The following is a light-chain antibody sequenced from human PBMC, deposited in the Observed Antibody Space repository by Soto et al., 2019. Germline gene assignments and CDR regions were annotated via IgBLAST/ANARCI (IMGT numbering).Light chain of an antibody. CDR1: RCVSSSY. CDR2: VAS. J-gene: IGKJ5*01. V-gene: IGKV3-20*01. CDR3: QQYGSSPPIT. Sequence: EIVLTQSPGTLSLSPGERATLSCRASRCVSSSYLAWYQQKPGLAPRLLIYVASSRATGIPDRFSGSGSGTDFTLTISSLEPEDFAVYYCQQYGSSPPITFGQGTRLEIK.